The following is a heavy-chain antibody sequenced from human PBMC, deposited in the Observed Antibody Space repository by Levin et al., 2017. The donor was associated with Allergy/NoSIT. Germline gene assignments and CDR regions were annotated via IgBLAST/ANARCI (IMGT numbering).Heavy chain of an antibody. CDR1: EFTFSGYS. J-gene: IGHJ4*02. V-gene: IGHV3-48*02. CDR2: ISSSTVTK. Sequence: GGSLRLSCVGSEFTFSGYSMNWIRQAPGKGLEWVSFISSSTVTKYYADSVKGRFTVSRDNAKNSLYLQMNSLRDEDTAVYYCARDGLFDSAFDYWGQGTLVTVSS. D-gene: IGHD3-9*01. CDR3: ARDGLFDSAFDY.